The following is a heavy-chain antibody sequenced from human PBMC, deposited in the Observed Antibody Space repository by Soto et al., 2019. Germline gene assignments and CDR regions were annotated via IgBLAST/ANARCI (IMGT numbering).Heavy chain of an antibody. D-gene: IGHD6-19*01. CDR2: MNPNTGNT. CDR1: GYTFTSSD. CDR3: ASPTIAVAGTPLQHAFDI. V-gene: IGHV1-8*01. Sequence: GASVKVSCKASGYTFTSSDINWVRQATGQGLEWMGWMNPNTGNTGYAQKFQGRITLTRSTSISTAYLELSSLNSDDSAVYYCASPTIAVAGTPLQHAFDIWGQGTMVTVSS. J-gene: IGHJ3*02.